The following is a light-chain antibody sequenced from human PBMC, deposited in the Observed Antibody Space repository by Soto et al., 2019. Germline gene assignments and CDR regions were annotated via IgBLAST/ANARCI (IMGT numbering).Light chain of an antibody. J-gene: IGLJ2*01. Sequence: HSALTQPASVSGSPGQSITISCTGTSSDVGGYNYVSWYQQHPGKAPKLMIYDVSNRPSGVSNRFSGSKSANTASLTVSGLQAEDEADYYCSSYTISSTVVFGGGTKVTVL. CDR2: DVS. CDR1: SSDVGGYNY. V-gene: IGLV2-14*01. CDR3: SSYTISSTVV.